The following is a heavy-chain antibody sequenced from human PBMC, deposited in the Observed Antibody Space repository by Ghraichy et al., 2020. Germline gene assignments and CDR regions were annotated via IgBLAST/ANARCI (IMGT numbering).Heavy chain of an antibody. CDR3: ARSMVGIAQLNYYYYYGMDV. Sequence: SETLSLTCAVYGGSFSGYYWSWIRQPPGKGLEWIGEINHSGSTNYNPSLKSRVTISVDTSKNQFSLKLSSVTAADTAVYYCARSMVGIAQLNYYYYYGMDVWGQETTVTVSS. J-gene: IGHJ6*02. CDR2: INHSGST. CDR1: GGSFSGYY. D-gene: IGHD6-13*01. V-gene: IGHV4-34*01.